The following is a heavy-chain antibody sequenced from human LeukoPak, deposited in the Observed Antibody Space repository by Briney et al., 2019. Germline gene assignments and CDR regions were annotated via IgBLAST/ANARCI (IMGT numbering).Heavy chain of an antibody. V-gene: IGHV3-33*01. D-gene: IGHD6-19*01. CDR1: GFTFSSYG. Sequence: GRSLRLSCAASGFTFSSYGMHWVRQAPGKGLEWVAVIWYDGSNKYYADSVKGRFNISRENSKNTLYLQMNSLRAEDTAVYYCARDNQWLTDAFDIWGQGTMVTVSS. CDR2: IWYDGSNK. J-gene: IGHJ3*02. CDR3: ARDNQWLTDAFDI.